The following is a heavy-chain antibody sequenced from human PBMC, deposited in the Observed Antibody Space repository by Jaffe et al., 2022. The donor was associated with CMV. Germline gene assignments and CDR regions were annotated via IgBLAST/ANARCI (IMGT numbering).Heavy chain of an antibody. CDR3: SREEDSVSDI. Sequence: QEQLVESGGGLVRPGRSLRLSCVASGLTFSSYVMHWVRQAPGKGLEWVAAIWSDGNNKYYADSVKGRFTISRDNSKNTLYLQMNSLRVEDTAVYYCSREEDSVSDIWGQGTLVTVSS. V-gene: IGHV3-33*08. CDR1: GLTFSSYV. CDR2: IWSDGNNK. D-gene: IGHD2-15*01. J-gene: IGHJ4*02.